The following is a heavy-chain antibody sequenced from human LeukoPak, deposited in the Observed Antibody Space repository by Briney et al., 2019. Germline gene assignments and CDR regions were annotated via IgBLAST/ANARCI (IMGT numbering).Heavy chain of an antibody. CDR3: ARDAQPRITMVRGVSVPTSY. CDR2: ISFDGSNK. CDR1: GFTFSSYT. D-gene: IGHD3-10*01. V-gene: IGHV3-30-3*01. J-gene: IGHJ4*02. Sequence: PGGSLRLSCAASGFTFSSYTIHWVRQPPGKGLEWVAVISFDGSNKYYADSVKGRFTISRDNSKNTLYLQMNSLRAEDTAVYYCARDAQPRITMVRGVSVPTSYWGQGTLVTVSS.